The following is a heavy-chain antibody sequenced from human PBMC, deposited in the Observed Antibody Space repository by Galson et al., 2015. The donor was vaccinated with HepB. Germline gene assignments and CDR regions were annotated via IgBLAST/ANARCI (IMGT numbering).Heavy chain of an antibody. CDR3: ARQGYCSSTSCYTFDY. J-gene: IGHJ4*02. V-gene: IGHV3-48*01. D-gene: IGHD2-2*02. Sequence: SLRLSCAASGFTFSSYSMNWVRQAPGKGLEWVSYISSSSSTIYYAGSVKGRFTISRDNAKNSLYLQMNSLRAEDTAVYYCARQGYCSSTSCYTFDYWGQGTLVTVSS. CDR1: GFTFSSYS. CDR2: ISSSSSTI.